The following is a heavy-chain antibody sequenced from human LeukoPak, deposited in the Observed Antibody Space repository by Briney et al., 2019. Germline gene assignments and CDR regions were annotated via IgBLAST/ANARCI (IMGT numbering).Heavy chain of an antibody. Sequence: KPSETLSLTCTVSGGSMCSSSYFWGWIRQPPGKGLEWIGTIYYSGSTYYHPSLKSRVTISVDTSKNQFSLKLNSVTAADTAVYYCAVAGVRYYDSSGLYAFDFWGQGTMVTVSS. CDR2: IYYSGST. V-gene: IGHV4-39*01. J-gene: IGHJ3*01. D-gene: IGHD3-22*01. CDR3: AVAGVRYYDSSGLYAFDF. CDR1: GGSMCSSSYF.